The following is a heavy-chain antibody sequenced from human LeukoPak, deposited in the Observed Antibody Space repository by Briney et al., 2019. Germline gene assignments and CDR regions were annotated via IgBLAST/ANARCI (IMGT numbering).Heavy chain of an antibody. V-gene: IGHV3-53*01. D-gene: IGHD3-10*01. CDR2: IYSGGST. CDR1: GFTVSSNY. J-gene: IGHJ6*02. CDR3: ARLGYGSGSPYYYYYGMDV. Sequence: QPGGSLRLSCAASGFTVSSNYMSWVRQAPGKGLEWVSVIYSGGSTYYADSVKGRFTISRDNSKNTLYLQMNSLRAENTAVYYCARLGYGSGSPYYYYYGMDVWGQGTTVTVSS.